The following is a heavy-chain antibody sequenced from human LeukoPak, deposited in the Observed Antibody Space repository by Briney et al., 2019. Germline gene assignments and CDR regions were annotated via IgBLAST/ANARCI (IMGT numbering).Heavy chain of an antibody. CDR3: ASSNPFHLLLH. J-gene: IGHJ4*02. CDR2: IYSGGST. CDR1: MVTVSVNY. V-gene: IGHV3-53*01. D-gene: IGHD5-18*01. Sequence: GGSLRLSCAASMVTVSVNYMWCVRQAPGKGLEWVSVIYSGGSTYYADSVKGRFTISRDNSKNTLYLQMTSLRAADPAASYCASSNPFHLLLHWGQGTLVTVSS.